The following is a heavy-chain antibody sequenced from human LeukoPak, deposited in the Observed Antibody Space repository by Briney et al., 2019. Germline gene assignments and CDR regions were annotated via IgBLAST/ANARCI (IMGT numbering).Heavy chain of an antibody. J-gene: IGHJ4*02. CDR3: ARDLHCSGYGCSFDY. Sequence: SQTLSLTCAISGDSVSSNSVAWNWIRQSPSRGLEWLGRTYYRSTWYHDYAVSVKSRIAINPDTSKNQFSLQLNSVTPEDTAVYYCARDLHCSGYGCSFDYWGQGTLVTVSS. CDR1: GDSVSSNSVA. V-gene: IGHV6-1*01. D-gene: IGHD2-15*01. CDR2: TYYRSTWYH.